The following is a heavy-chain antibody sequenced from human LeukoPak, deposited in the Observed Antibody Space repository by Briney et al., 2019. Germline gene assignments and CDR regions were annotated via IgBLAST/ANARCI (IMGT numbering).Heavy chain of an antibody. J-gene: IGHJ3*02. V-gene: IGHV4-59*01. Sequence: SETLSLTCTVSGGSISSYYWSWIRQPPGKGLEWIGYIYYSGSTNYNPSLKSRVTISVDTSKNQFSLKLSSVTAADTAVYYCARDRGSGWYETAFDIWGQGTMVTASS. D-gene: IGHD6-19*01. CDR3: ARDRGSGWYETAFDI. CDR1: GGSISSYY. CDR2: IYYSGST.